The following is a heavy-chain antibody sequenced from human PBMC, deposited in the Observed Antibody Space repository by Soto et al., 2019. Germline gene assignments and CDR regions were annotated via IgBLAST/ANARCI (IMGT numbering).Heavy chain of an antibody. D-gene: IGHD6-6*01. CDR2: INHSGST. Sequence: LSLTCAVYGGSFSGYYWSWIRQPPGKGLEWIGEINHSGSTNYNPSLKSRVTISVDTSKNQFSLKLSSVTAADTAVYYCCSNSRNYYGMDVWGQGTTVTVSS. CDR1: GGSFSGYY. CDR3: CSNSRNYYGMDV. V-gene: IGHV4-34*01. J-gene: IGHJ6*02.